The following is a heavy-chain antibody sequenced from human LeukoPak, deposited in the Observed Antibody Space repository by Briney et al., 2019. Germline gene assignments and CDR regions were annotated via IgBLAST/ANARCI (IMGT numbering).Heavy chain of an antibody. Sequence: PSETLSLTCSVSGDSVSSTSYYWGWIRQSPGKGLEWIASNLYSVTSHYNPSFMSRITISVDTSNNQLSLRLTSVTAADTAVYYCARLRDARWLLEYWGQGTLVTVSS. V-gene: IGHV4-39*01. J-gene: IGHJ4*02. D-gene: IGHD4-23*01. CDR2: NLYSVTS. CDR3: ARLRDARWLLEY. CDR1: GDSVSSTSYY.